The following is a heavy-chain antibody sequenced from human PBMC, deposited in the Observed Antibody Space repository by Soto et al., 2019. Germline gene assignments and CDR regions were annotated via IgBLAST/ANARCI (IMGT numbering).Heavy chain of an antibody. CDR1: GFTFSDYY. CDR3: ARDHHRYSGYDYVDY. D-gene: IGHD5-12*01. V-gene: IGHV3-11*05. CDR2: ISSSSSYT. J-gene: IGHJ4*02. Sequence: QVQLVESGGGLVNPGGSLRLSCAASGFTFSDYYMSWIRQAPGKGLEWVSYISSSSSYTNYADSVKGRFTISRDNAKNSLYLQMNSLRAEDTAVYYCARDHHRYSGYDYVDYWGQGTLVTVSS.